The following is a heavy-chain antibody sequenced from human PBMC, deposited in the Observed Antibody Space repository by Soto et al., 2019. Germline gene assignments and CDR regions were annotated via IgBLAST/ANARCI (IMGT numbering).Heavy chain of an antibody. J-gene: IGHJ4*02. Sequence: LRLSCAASGFTFSSHAMSWVRQAPGKGLEWVSAICANGGCPFYADSVRGRFTISKDNPKNTLYLQMNSLRADDTAIYYCAKISSGSNLDYWGQGTQVTVSS. CDR3: AKISSGSNLDY. D-gene: IGHD6-13*01. V-gene: IGHV3-23*01. CDR2: ICANGGCP. CDR1: GFTFSSHA.